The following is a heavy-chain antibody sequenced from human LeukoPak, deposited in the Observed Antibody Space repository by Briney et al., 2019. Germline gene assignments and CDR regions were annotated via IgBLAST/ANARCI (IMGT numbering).Heavy chain of an antibody. CDR2: ISVFGGNT. J-gene: IGHJ4*02. V-gene: IGHV3-23*01. CDR1: GFTFSGYA. D-gene: IGHD6-19*01. Sequence: GGSLRLSCEASGFTFSGYAVSWVRQAPGKGLEWVSTISVFGGNTDYADSVKGRFTISRDNSKNTLYLQMNSLRVEDTAVYYCARGTGSGWFYFDNWGQGTLVTISS. CDR3: ARGTGSGWFYFDN.